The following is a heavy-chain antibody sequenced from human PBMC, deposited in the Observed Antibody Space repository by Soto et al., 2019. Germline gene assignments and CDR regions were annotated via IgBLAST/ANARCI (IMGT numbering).Heavy chain of an antibody. Sequence: GGSLRLSFVAPGFTFSSSWMTWVRQAPGKGLEWVANINQDGSEKNYVDSVKGRFTISRDNTKDSLFLEMNSLRAEDTAVYYCAGGRLGSSTAYWAEGTLVTVS. D-gene: IGHD6-6*01. J-gene: IGHJ4*02. CDR2: INQDGSEK. V-gene: IGHV3-7*01. CDR3: AGGRLGSSTAY. CDR1: GFTFSSSW.